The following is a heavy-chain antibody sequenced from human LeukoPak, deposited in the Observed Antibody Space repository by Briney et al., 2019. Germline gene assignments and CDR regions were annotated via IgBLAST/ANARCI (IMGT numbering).Heavy chain of an antibody. J-gene: IGHJ4*02. CDR3: ARDVVLNYYDSSGYYYFDY. V-gene: IGHV1-2*02. CDR1: GYTFTSYG. Sequence: ASVKVSCKASGYTFTSYGISWVRQAPGQGLEWMGWINPNSGGTNYAQKFQGRVTMTRDTSISTAYMELSRLRSDDTAVYYCARDVVLNYYDSSGYYYFDYWDQGTLVTVSS. CDR2: INPNSGGT. D-gene: IGHD3-22*01.